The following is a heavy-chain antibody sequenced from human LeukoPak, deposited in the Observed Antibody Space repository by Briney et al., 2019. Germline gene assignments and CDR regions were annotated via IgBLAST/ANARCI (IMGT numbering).Heavy chain of an antibody. D-gene: IGHD5-18*01. Sequence: GASVKVSCKASGYTFTSYYMHWVRQAPGQGLEWMGIINPSGGSTSYAQKFQGRVTMTRDTSTSTVYMELSSLRSEDTAVYYCAGDQDVDTAMVVFDYWGQGTLVTVSS. J-gene: IGHJ4*02. V-gene: IGHV1-46*01. CDR2: INPSGGST. CDR3: AGDQDVDTAMVVFDY. CDR1: GYTFTSYY.